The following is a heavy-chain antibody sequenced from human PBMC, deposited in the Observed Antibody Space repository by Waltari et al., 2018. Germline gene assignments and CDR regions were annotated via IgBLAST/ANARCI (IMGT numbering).Heavy chain of an antibody. D-gene: IGHD5-18*01. Sequence: EVQLVESGGGLIQPGGSLRLSCAASGFTVSSNYMSWVRQAPGKGLEWVSVIYGGGSTYYADSVKGRFTISRDNSKNTLYLQMNSLRAEDTAVYYCARTDTAMGPYFDYWGQGTLVTVSS. CDR2: IYGGGST. V-gene: IGHV3-53*01. J-gene: IGHJ4*02. CDR1: GFTVSSNY. CDR3: ARTDTAMGPYFDY.